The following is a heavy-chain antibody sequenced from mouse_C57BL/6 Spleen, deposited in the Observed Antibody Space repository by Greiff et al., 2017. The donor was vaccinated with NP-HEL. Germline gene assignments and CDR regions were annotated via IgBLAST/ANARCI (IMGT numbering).Heavy chain of an antibody. J-gene: IGHJ4*01. CDR2: INPYNGGT. V-gene: IGHV1-19*01. CDR1: GYTFTDYY. Sequence: EVQLQQSGPVLVKPGASVKMSCKASGYTFTDYYMNWVKQSHGKSLEWIGVINPYNGGTSYNQKFKGKATLTVDKSSSTAYMELNSLTSEDSAVYYCAREIITTVVDYYAMDYWGQGTSVTVSS. CDR3: AREIITTVVDYYAMDY. D-gene: IGHD1-1*01.